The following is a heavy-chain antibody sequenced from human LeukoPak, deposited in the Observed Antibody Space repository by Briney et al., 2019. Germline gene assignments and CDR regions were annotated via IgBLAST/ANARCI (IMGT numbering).Heavy chain of an antibody. V-gene: IGHV3-48*03. D-gene: IGHD5-24*01. CDR2: ISSGGNYR. J-gene: IGHJ4*02. CDR3: ARGRNAYTFDN. CDR1: GFTFSSYD. Sequence: PGGSLRLSCAASGFTFSSYDINWVRQAPGKGLEWVSYISSGGNYRYYADSVKGRFTISRDNARNSLYLQMNSLRAEDTAVYYCARGRNAYTFDNWGQGTLVTVSS.